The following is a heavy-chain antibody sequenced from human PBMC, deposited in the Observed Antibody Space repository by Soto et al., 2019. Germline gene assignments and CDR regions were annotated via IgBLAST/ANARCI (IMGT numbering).Heavy chain of an antibody. D-gene: IGHD2-15*01. CDR2: ISAYNGNT. V-gene: IGHV1-18*01. CDR3: ARDKEHCSGGSCYSPENFGY. CDR1: GYTFTSYG. J-gene: IGHJ4*02. Sequence: QVQLVQSGAEVKKPGASVKVSCKASGYTFTSYGISWVRQAPGQGLEWMGWISAYNGNTNYAQKLQGRVTMTTDTSTSTADMELRSLRSDDTAVYYCARDKEHCSGGSCYSPENFGYWGQGTLVTVSS.